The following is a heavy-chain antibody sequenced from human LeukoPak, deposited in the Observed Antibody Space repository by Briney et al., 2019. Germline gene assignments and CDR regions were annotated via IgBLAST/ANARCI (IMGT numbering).Heavy chain of an antibody. CDR2: INWNGGST. Sequence: GGSLRLSCAASGFTFDDYGMSWVRQAPGKGLEWVSGINWNGGSTGYADSVKGRFTISRDNAKNSLYLQMNSLKTEDTAVYYCTTVSTYYYDSSGSHWGQGTLVTVSS. V-gene: IGHV3-20*04. CDR1: GFTFDDYG. CDR3: TTVSTYYYDSSGSH. J-gene: IGHJ4*02. D-gene: IGHD3-22*01.